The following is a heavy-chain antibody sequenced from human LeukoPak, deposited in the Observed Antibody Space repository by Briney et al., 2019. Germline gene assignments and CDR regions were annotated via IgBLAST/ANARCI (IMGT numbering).Heavy chain of an antibody. J-gene: IGHJ4*02. CDR2: IRYDGSNK. CDR1: GFTFSSYG. D-gene: IGHD3-22*01. CDR3: AKGGQYYYDSSGSIDY. Sequence: GGSLRLSCAASGFTFSSYGMHWVRQAPGKGLEWVAFIRYDGSNKYYADSVKGRFTISRDNSKNTLYLQMNSLRAEDTAVYYCAKGGQYYYDSSGSIDYWGQGTLVTVSS. V-gene: IGHV3-30*02.